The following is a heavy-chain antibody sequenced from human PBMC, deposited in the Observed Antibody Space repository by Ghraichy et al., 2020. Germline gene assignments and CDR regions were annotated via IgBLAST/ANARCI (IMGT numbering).Heavy chain of an antibody. J-gene: IGHJ4*02. CDR1: GGSFSGYY. D-gene: IGHD3-3*01. CDR3: ASQYYNFWTGHYQAYGY. V-gene: IGHV4-34*01. CDR2: INHSGSI. Sequence: SQTLSLTCAVYGGSFSGYYWSWIRQPPGKGLEWIGEINHSGSINYNPSLKSRVIISVDTSKNQFSLRLSSVTAADTAVYYCASQYYNFWTGHYQAYGYWGQGTLVTVSS.